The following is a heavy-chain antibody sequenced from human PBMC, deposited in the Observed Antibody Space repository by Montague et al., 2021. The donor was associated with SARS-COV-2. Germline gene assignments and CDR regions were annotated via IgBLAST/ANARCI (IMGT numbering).Heavy chain of an antibody. CDR1: GGSISNGGYY. CDR3: ARDGLERQWWMLGWFDP. J-gene: IGHJ5*02. Sequence: SETLSLTCTVSGGSISNGGYYCSWIRQHPGKGLEWVGRIYTSGSTNYNPSLKSRVTMSVDTSKNQFSLKLRSVTAADTAVYFCARDGLERQWWMLGWFDPWGQGTLVTVSS. V-gene: IGHV4-61*08. CDR2: IYTSGST. D-gene: IGHD1-1*01.